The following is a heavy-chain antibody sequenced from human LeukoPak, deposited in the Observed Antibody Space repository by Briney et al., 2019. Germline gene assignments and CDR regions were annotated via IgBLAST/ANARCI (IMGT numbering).Heavy chain of an antibody. D-gene: IGHD2-15*01. J-gene: IGHJ4*02. CDR3: TPDCSGNGCPFGY. CDR1: GFTFGDYT. Sequence: GGSLRLSCTGSGFTFGDYTMSWVRQAPGKGLEWVGFIRSKGYGGTTEYAASVKGRFTISRDDSKSIAYLQMNSLKTEDTAVYYCTPDCSGNGCPFGYWGQGTLVTVSS. CDR2: IRSKGYGGTT. V-gene: IGHV3-49*04.